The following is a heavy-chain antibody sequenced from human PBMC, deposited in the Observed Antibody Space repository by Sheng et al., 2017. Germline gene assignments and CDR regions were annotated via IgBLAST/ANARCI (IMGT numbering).Heavy chain of an antibody. CDR1: GFTFSSYG. CDR2: IRYDGSNK. V-gene: IGHV3-30*02. J-gene: IGHJ4*02. CDR3: AKPPARGGITGTTGYFDY. D-gene: IGHD1-7*01. Sequence: QVQLVESGGGVVQPGGSLRLSCAASGFTFSSYGMHWVRQAPGKGLEWVAFIRYDGSNKYYADSVKGRFTISRDNSKNTLYLQMNSLRAEDTAVYYCAKPPARGGITGTTGYFDYWGQGTLVTVSS.